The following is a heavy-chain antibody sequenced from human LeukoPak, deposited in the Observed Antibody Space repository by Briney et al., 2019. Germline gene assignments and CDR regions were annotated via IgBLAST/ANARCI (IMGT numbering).Heavy chain of an antibody. Sequence: GGSPRLSCVASGFPFSGYWMTWVRQAPGKGLEWVANIKQDGSKKSYVDSVKGRFTISRDNAKNSLYLQMNSLRAEDTAIYYCTRVGYIDEGIDYWGQGTLVTVSS. D-gene: IGHD5-24*01. CDR1: GFPFSGYW. V-gene: IGHV3-7*04. CDR2: IKQDGSKK. J-gene: IGHJ4*02. CDR3: TRVGYIDEGIDY.